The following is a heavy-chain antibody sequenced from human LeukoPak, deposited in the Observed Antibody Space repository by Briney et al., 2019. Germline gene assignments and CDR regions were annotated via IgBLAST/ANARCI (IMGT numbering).Heavy chain of an antibody. CDR3: ATTKQARRYFDY. Sequence: PGGSLRLSCVGSGFTFSNNPLSWVRQAPGKGLEWVSAISGSGGNTYYADSVRGRFTISRDNSKNTLFLQMNTLRADDTAVYYCATTKQARRYFDYWGQGTLVTASS. D-gene: IGHD1-1*01. V-gene: IGHV3-23*01. J-gene: IGHJ4*02. CDR1: GFTFSNNP. CDR2: ISGSGGNT.